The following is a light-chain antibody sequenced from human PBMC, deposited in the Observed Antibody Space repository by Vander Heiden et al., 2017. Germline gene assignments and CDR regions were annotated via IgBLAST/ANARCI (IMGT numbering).Light chain of an antibody. Sequence: EIVMTQSPATLSVSPGERATLSCRASQIISSNLAWYQQKPGQAPRLLIYGASTRATGIPARFSGSGSGTEFTLTIASLQSEDFAVYYCQQYKSWPLTFGGGTKVEIK. CDR1: QIISSN. V-gene: IGKV3-15*01. CDR3: QQYKSWPLT. J-gene: IGKJ4*01. CDR2: GAS.